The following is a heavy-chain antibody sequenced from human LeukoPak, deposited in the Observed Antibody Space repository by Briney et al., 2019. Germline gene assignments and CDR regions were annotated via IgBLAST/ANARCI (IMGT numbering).Heavy chain of an antibody. J-gene: IGHJ4*02. CDR2: INPSGGST. D-gene: IGHD3-22*01. CDR3: ARVSYDSSGYPRGLDY. V-gene: IGHV1-46*01. Sequence: GASVKVSCKASGYTFTSYYMHWVRQAPGQGLEWMGIINPSGGSTSYAQKFQGRVTMTRDTSTSTVYMELSSLRSEDTAVYYCARVSYDSSGYPRGLDYWGQGTLVTVSS. CDR1: GYTFTSYY.